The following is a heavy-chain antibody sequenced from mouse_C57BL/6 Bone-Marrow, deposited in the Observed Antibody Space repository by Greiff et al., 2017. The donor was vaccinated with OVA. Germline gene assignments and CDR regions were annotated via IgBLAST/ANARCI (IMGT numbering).Heavy chain of an antibody. Sequence: EVQLQQSGPELVKPGASVKISCKASGYTFTDYYMNWVKQSHGKSLEWIGDINPNNGGTSYNQKFKGKATLTVDKSSSTAYMELRSLTSEDSAVYYCAGWLHYDVDYWGQGTSVSVAS. CDR3: AGWLHYDVDY. V-gene: IGHV1-26*01. CDR1: GYTFTDYY. J-gene: IGHJ4*01. CDR2: INPNNGGT. D-gene: IGHD2-2*01.